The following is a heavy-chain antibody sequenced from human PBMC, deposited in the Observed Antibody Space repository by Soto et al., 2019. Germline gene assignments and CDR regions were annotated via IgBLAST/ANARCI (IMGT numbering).Heavy chain of an antibody. Sequence: QRQLQESGPGLVKPSETLSLECIVSGGSIMRTNYYWGWLRHPPGKRLEWIGSVYETGSTYYNPSLMRRVSISIDTSKTHFSLRVTSVPAADTAVYYCARQPSSNLWYNWFDPWGQGTLVTVSS. D-gene: IGHD2-8*02. CDR2: VYETGST. CDR1: GGSIMRTNYY. J-gene: IGHJ5*02. CDR3: ARQPSSNLWYNWFDP. V-gene: IGHV4-39*01.